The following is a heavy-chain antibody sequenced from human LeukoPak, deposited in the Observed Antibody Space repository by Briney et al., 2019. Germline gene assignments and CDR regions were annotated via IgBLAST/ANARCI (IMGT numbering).Heavy chain of an antibody. D-gene: IGHD1-14*01. CDR1: GGSFSGYY. J-gene: IGHJ4*02. CDR2: INHSGST. Sequence: SETLSLTCAVYGGSFSGYYWSWIRQPPGKGLEWIGEINHSGSTNYNPSLKSRVTISVDTSKNQFSLKLSSVTAADTAVYYCATGSRTDFDYWGQGTLVTVSS. V-gene: IGHV4-34*01. CDR3: ATGSRTDFDY.